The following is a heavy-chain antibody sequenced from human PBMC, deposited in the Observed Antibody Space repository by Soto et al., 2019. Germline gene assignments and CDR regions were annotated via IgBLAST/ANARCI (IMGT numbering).Heavy chain of an antibody. V-gene: IGHV4-30-4*01. D-gene: IGHD3-22*01. J-gene: IGHJ6*02. Sequence: SETLSLTCTVSGGSISSGDYYWSWIRQPPGEGLEWIGYIYYSGSTYYNPSLKSRVTISVDTSKNQFSLKLSSVTAADTAVYYCARETYYYDSSGYYLYGMDVWGQGTTVTVS. CDR2: IYYSGST. CDR3: ARETYYYDSSGYYLYGMDV. CDR1: GGSISSGDYY.